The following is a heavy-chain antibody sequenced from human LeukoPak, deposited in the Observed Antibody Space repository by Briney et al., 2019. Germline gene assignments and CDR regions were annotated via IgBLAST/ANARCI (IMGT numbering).Heavy chain of an antibody. J-gene: IGHJ2*01. CDR3: ARVRGGIRYFDL. CDR2: INHSGST. Sequence: SETLSLTCAVYGGSFSGYYWSWIRQPPGKGLEWIGEINHSGSTNYNPSLKSRVTISVDTSKNQFSLKLGSVTAADTAVYYCARVRGGIRYFDLWGRGTLVTVSS. D-gene: IGHD3-16*01. CDR1: GGSFSGYY. V-gene: IGHV4-34*01.